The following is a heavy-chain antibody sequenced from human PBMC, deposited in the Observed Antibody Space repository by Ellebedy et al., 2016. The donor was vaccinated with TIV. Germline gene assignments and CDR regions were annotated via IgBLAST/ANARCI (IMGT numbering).Heavy chain of an antibody. CDR3: ARDNYVGNSGN. J-gene: IGHJ4*02. D-gene: IGHD4-23*01. CDR2: ISSSSSTI. CDR1: GFTFSSYS. V-gene: IGHV3-48*04. Sequence: GESLKISCAASGFTFSSYSMNWVRQAPGKGLEWVSYISSSSSTIYYADSVKGRFTISRDNAKNSLYLQMNSLTAEDTAVYYCARDNYVGNSGNWGQGTLVTVSS.